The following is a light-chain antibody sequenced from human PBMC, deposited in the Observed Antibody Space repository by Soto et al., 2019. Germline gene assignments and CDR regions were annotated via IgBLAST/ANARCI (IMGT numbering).Light chain of an antibody. Sequence: EIALTQSPGTLSLSPGERATLSCRASQSVSSNHLVWYQQKPGQAPRLLISGASSRATDIPDRFSASGSGTDFTRTISRLEPEDSAVYYCQQYGSSPPFTFGQGTKLEVK. CDR3: QQYGSSPPFT. CDR2: GAS. CDR1: QSVSSNH. J-gene: IGKJ2*01. V-gene: IGKV3-20*01.